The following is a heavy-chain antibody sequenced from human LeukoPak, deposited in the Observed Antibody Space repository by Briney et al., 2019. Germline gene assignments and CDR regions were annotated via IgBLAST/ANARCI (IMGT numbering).Heavy chain of an antibody. V-gene: IGHV3-7*01. CDR3: ARGPYDILTGYEPAQYDY. CDR2: IKQDGSEK. CDR1: GFTFSSYW. Sequence: GGSLRLSCAASGFTFSSYWMSWVRQAPGKGLEWVASIKQDGSEKYYVDSVKGRFTIFRDNAKNSLYLQMNSLRAEDTAVYYCARGPYDILTGYEPAQYDYWGQGTLVTVSS. D-gene: IGHD3-9*01. J-gene: IGHJ4*02.